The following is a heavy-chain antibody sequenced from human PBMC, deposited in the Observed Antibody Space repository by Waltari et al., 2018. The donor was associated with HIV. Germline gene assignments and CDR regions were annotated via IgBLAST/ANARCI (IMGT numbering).Heavy chain of an antibody. J-gene: IGHJ2*01. D-gene: IGHD3-3*01. CDR3: ARDRNDFWSGSPPWYFDL. Sequence: EVQLVESGGGLVQPGGSLRLSCAASGFTFSSYRMNWVRQAPGKGLEWVSYISSSSSSIFYADSVKGRFTIPRDNAKNSLYLQMNSLRAEDTAVYYCARDRNDFWSGSPPWYFDLWGRGTLVTVSS. CDR1: GFTFSSYR. V-gene: IGHV3-48*04. CDR2: ISSSSSSI.